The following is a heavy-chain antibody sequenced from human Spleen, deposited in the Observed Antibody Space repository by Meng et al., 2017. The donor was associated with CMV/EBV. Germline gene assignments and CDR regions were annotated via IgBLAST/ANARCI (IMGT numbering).Heavy chain of an antibody. CDR2: IRGKANSFAT. D-gene: IGHD6-13*01. Sequence: GESLKISCKASGYDFPTYWIGWVRQASGKGLEWVGRIRGKANSFATAYGASVKGRFTISRDDSKNTAYLQMNSLKSEDTAVYYCTRQLWDIATAATQPSDYWGQGTLVTVSS. V-gene: IGHV3-73*01. J-gene: IGHJ4*02. CDR1: GYDFPTYW. CDR3: TRQLWDIATAATQPSDY.